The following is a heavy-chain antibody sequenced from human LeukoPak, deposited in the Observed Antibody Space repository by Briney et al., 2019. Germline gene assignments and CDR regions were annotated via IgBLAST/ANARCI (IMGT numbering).Heavy chain of an antibody. D-gene: IGHD2-8*01. V-gene: IGHV1-46*01. Sequence: ASVKVSCKASGYTFTSYYMHWVRQAPGQGLEWMGIINPSGGSTSYAQKFQGRVTMTRDTSTSTVYMELSSLRSEDTAVYYCARDRERDCTNGVCRYYYYYGMDVWGQGTTVTVSS. CDR3: ARDRERDCTNGVCRYYYYYGMDV. CDR2: INPSGGST. J-gene: IGHJ6*02. CDR1: GYTFTSYY.